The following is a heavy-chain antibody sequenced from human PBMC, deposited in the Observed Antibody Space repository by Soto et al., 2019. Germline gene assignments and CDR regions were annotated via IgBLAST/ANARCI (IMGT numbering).Heavy chain of an antibody. CDR3: AISRANYYYYMDV. V-gene: IGHV1-2*04. J-gene: IGHJ6*03. CDR2: INPNSGGT. CDR1: GYTFTGYY. Sequence: ASVKVYCKASGYTFTGYYMHWVRQAPGQGLEWMGWINPNSGGTNYAQKFQGWVTMTRDTSISTAYMELSRLRSDDTAVYYCAISRANYYYYMDVWGKGTTVTVSS.